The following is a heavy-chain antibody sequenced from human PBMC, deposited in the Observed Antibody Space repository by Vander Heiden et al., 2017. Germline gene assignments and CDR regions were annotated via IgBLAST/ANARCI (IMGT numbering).Heavy chain of an antibody. CDR1: GFTFSTFA. V-gene: IGHV3-23*01. J-gene: IGHJ4*02. CDR3: AKGQTLRAVKIDY. CDR2: ITVSGVGA. Sequence: EVQPLESGGGLVYPGGSLRLYCAPSGFTFSTFAMSWVRQAPGTGLEWVSGITVSGVGAYYTDSVKVRFTISRDNSKNTLFLQMNSLRADDTALYYFAKGQTLRAVKIDYWGQGTLVTVSS. D-gene: IGHD3-10*01.